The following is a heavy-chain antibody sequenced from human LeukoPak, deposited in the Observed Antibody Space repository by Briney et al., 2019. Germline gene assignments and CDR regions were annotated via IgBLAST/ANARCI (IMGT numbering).Heavy chain of an antibody. V-gene: IGHV3-48*03. CDR3: ARGFRDTAMFLDY. CDR2: ISSSGTTM. J-gene: IGHJ4*02. D-gene: IGHD5-18*01. CDR1: GISFSSYE. Sequence: PGGSLRLSCAASGISFSSYEMNWVRQAPGKGLEWISCISSSGTTMYYADSVKGRFTISRDNAKNSLYLQMNSLRAEDTAVYYCARGFRDTAMFLDYWGQGTLVTVPS.